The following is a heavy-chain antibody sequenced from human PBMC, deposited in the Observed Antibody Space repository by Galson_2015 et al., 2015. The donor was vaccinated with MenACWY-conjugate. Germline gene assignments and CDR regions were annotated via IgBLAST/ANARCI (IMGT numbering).Heavy chain of an antibody. CDR3: ARDPHYNYGPGNYRGNQNY. CDR1: GGSFSSYG. J-gene: IGHJ4*02. V-gene: IGHV1-69*13. D-gene: IGHD3-10*01. CDR2: IIPVFETP. Sequence: SVKVSCKASGGSFSSYGISWVRQAPGQGLEWVGGIIPVFETPEYAQKFQDRVRISADESTRTVFMELSRLRSEDTAIYYCARDPHYNYGPGNYRGNQNYWGRGPWSPSPQ.